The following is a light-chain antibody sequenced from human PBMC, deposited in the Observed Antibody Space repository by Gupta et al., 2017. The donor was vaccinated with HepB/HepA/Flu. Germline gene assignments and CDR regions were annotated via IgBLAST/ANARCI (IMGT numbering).Light chain of an antibody. CDR2: DDS. Sequence: SYVLTQPPSVSVAPGKTARITCGGNNIGDKSVHWYQQKPGQAPVLVVYDDSDRPSGIPERFSGSNSGNTATLTINRVEAGDEADYYCQTWDSIRDHPVFGGGTKLTAL. V-gene: IGLV3-21*03. J-gene: IGLJ3*02. CDR1: NIGDKS. CDR3: QTWDSIRDHPV.